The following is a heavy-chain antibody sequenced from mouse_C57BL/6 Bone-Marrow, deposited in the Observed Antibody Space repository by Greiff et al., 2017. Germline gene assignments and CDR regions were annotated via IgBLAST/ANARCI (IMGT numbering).Heavy chain of an antibody. CDR2: IWSGGST. V-gene: IGHV2-5*01. J-gene: IGHJ3*01. CDR3: AKRDDGYYGWFAY. D-gene: IGHD2-3*01. Sequence: QVQLKQSGPGLVQPSQSLSITCTVSGFSLTSYGVHWVRQSPGKGLEWLGVIWSGGSTDYNAAFMSRLSITKDNSKSQVFFKMNSLQADDTAIYYCAKRDDGYYGWFAYWGQGTLVTVSA. CDR1: GFSLTSYG.